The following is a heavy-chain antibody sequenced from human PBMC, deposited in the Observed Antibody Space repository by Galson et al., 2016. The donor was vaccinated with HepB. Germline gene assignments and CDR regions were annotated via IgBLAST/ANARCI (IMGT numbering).Heavy chain of an antibody. CDR2: IQNSGRA. CDR1: GASVTTVSYH. V-gene: IGHV4-61*01. Sequence: SETLSLTCTVSGASVTTVSYHWTWIWQPPGKGLEWIGSIQNSGRANYNPPLKSRLTISVDTSKKQFSLRLCSVTAADRALYYCARGRATIFGMYKREARGNYFDYWGQGILVTVSS. CDR3: ARGRATIFGMYKREARGNYFDY. J-gene: IGHJ4*02. D-gene: IGHD3-3*01.